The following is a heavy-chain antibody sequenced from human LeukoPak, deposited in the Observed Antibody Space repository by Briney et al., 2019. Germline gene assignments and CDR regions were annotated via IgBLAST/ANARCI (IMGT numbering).Heavy chain of an antibody. CDR2: ISSSSSYI. V-gene: IGHV3-21*01. Sequence: GGSLRLSCAASGFTFSSYSMNWVRQAPGKGLEWVSSISSSSSYIYYADSVKGRFTISRDNAKNSPYLQMNSLRAEDTAVYYCARSFHGRIAVAGTSFDYWGQGTLVTVSS. CDR3: ARSFHGRIAVAGTSFDY. J-gene: IGHJ4*02. CDR1: GFTFSSYS. D-gene: IGHD6-19*01.